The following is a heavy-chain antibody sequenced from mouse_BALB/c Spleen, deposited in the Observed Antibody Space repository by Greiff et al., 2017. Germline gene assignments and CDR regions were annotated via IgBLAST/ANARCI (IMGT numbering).Heavy chain of an antibody. D-gene: IGHD6-1*01. V-gene: IGHV2-2*02. CDR1: GFSLTSYC. Sequence: QVQLKESGPGLVQPSQTLSITCTVSGFSLTSYCVHWVRQSPGKGLEWMGVIWSGGSTDYNAAFISRLSIRKDNSKSQVFFNMNSLQANDTAIYCCGRRCAGCYAMDYWGQGTSVTVSS. CDR3: GRRCAGCYAMDY. J-gene: IGHJ4*01. CDR2: IWSGGST.